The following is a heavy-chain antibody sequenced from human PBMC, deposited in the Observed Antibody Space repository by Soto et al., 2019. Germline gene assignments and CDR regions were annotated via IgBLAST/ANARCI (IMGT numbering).Heavy chain of an antibody. J-gene: IGHJ4*02. CDR3: ARDFWDY. V-gene: IGHV3-48*02. CDR2: ISSGSGSI. CDR1: GFTFTAYS. Sequence: EVQLVESGVGLVQPGGSLRLSCAASGFTFTAYSMNWVRQAPGKGLEGVSYISSGSGSIYYADSVKGRFTISRDEAKTSLSLQMNSLRDEDTAVYYCARDFWDYWGQGTVVTVSS. D-gene: IGHD3-3*01.